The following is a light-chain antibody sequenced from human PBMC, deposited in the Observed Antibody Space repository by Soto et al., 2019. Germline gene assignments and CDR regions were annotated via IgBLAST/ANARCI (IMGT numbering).Light chain of an antibody. CDR1: NSDVGGYNY. J-gene: IGLJ1*01. Sequence: QSALTQPASVSGSPGQSITISCTGTNSDVGGYNYVSWYQHHPGKAPKLMIYDVSNRPSGVSNRFSGSKSGNTASLTISGLQPEDEADYYCSSYTTSNTRQIVSGTGTKVTVL. CDR3: SSYTTSNTRQIV. V-gene: IGLV2-14*03. CDR2: DVS.